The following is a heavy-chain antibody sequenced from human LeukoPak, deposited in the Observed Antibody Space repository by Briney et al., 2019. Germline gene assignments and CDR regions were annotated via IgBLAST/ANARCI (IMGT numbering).Heavy chain of an antibody. CDR1: GGTFSSYA. V-gene: IGHV1-69*13. D-gene: IGHD6-19*01. CDR3: ASEPGIAVAGTGGHFDY. Sequence: ASVKVSCKASGGTFSSYAISWVRQAPAQGLEWMGGIIPIFGTANYAQKFQGRVTITADESTSTAYMELSSLRSEDTAVYYCASEPGIAVAGTGGHFDYWGQGTLVTVSS. J-gene: IGHJ4*02. CDR2: IIPIFGTA.